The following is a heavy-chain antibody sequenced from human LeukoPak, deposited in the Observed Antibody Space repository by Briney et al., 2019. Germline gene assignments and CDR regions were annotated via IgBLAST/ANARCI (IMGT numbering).Heavy chain of an antibody. D-gene: IGHD3-9*01. V-gene: IGHV3-49*03. CDR3: TRYGVARYFGWYHLPPFDY. CDR1: GFTFGDYA. Sequence: GGSLRLSCTASGFTFGDYAMSWFRQAPGKGLEWVGFIRSKAYGGTTEYAASVKGRFTISRDDSKSIAYLQMNSLKTEDTAVYYCTRYGVARYFGWYHLPPFDYWGQGTLVTVSS. J-gene: IGHJ4*02. CDR2: IRSKAYGGTT.